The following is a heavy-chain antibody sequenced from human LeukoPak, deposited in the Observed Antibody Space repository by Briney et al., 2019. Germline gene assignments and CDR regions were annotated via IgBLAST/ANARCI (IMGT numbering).Heavy chain of an antibody. D-gene: IGHD6-19*01. V-gene: IGHV3-48*03. CDR1: GFTFSSYE. Sequence: GGSLRLSCAASGFTFSSYEMNWVCQAPGKGLEWVSYISSSGSTIYYADSVKGRFTISRDNAKNSLYLQMNSLRAEDTAVYYCASSIVSGWYGGFDYWGQGTLVTVSS. CDR3: ASSIVSGWYGGFDY. J-gene: IGHJ4*02. CDR2: ISSSGSTI.